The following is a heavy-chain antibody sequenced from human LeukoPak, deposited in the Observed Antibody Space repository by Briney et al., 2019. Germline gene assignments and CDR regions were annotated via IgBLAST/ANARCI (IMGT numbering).Heavy chain of an antibody. J-gene: IGHJ4*02. D-gene: IGHD3-22*01. Sequence: PGGSLRLSCSASGFTFSSHAMHWVRQAPGTGLEYVSAISSDGGSTYYADSVKGRFTISRDNSKNTLYLQMSSLRAEDTGFYYCVKVDYDSSTYHHADWGQGTLVTVSS. V-gene: IGHV3-64D*09. CDR2: ISSDGGST. CDR3: VKVDYDSSTYHHAD. CDR1: GFTFSSHA.